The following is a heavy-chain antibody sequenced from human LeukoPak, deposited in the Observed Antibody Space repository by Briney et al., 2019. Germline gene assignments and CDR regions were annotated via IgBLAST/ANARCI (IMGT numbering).Heavy chain of an antibody. CDR2: IYYSGST. Sequence: SETLSLTCTVSGGSISSYCWSWIRQPPGKGLEWIGYIYYSGSTNYNPSLKSRVTISVDTSKNQFSLKLSSVTAADTAVYYCAGQVVLTTGEAFDIWSQGTMVTVSS. V-gene: IGHV4-59*08. CDR1: GGSISSYC. CDR3: AGQVVLTTGEAFDI. J-gene: IGHJ3*02. D-gene: IGHD3-22*01.